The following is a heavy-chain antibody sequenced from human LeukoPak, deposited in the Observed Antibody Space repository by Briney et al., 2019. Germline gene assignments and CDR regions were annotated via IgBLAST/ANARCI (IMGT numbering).Heavy chain of an antibody. V-gene: IGHV3-48*01. Sequence: GSLRLSCVASGFTFSSYSMSWVRQAPGKGLEWVSYISSSSGTIYYADSVKGRFTISRDNAKNSLYLQMDSLRGEDTAVYYCARDRNWDFDYWGRGSLVTVSS. CDR2: ISSSSGTI. J-gene: IGHJ4*02. CDR1: GFTFSSYS. D-gene: IGHD7-27*01. CDR3: ARDRNWDFDY.